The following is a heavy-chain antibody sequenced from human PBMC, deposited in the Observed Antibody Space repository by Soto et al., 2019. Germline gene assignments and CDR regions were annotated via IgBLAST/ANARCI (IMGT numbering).Heavy chain of an antibody. CDR1: GYRFPSSW. V-gene: IGHV5-10-1*01. D-gene: IGHD3-16*02. J-gene: IGHJ4*02. CDR3: AEYYDYVWGSYQALDS. Sequence: ESLKLSFKDCGYRFPSSWISWVRQIPGKGLEWMGRIDPSDSYTNYSPSFQGHVTISADKSISTAYLQWSSLKASDTAMYYCAEYYDYVWGSYQALDSWGQGTVVTVSS. CDR2: IDPSDSYT.